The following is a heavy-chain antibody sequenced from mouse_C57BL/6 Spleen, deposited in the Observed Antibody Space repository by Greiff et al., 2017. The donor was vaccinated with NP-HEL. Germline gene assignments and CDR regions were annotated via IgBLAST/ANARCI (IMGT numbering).Heavy chain of an antibody. J-gene: IGHJ1*03. Sequence: QVQLQQPGAELVMPGASVKLSCKASGYTFTSYWMHWVKQRPGQGLEWIGEIDPSDSYTNYNQKFKGKSTLTVDKSSSTAYMQLSSLTSEDSAVDYCGRSYSLGYFDVWGTGTTVTVSS. V-gene: IGHV1-69*01. CDR1: GYTFTSYW. D-gene: IGHD2-12*01. CDR2: IDPSDSYT. CDR3: GRSYSLGYFDV.